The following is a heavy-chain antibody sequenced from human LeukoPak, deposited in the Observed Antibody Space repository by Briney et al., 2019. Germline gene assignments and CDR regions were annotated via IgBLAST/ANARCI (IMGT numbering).Heavy chain of an antibody. CDR1: GYTFTNYY. J-gene: IGHJ6*02. CDR2: IIPIFGTA. D-gene: IGHD6-13*01. CDR3: ARDQGQLVQDYYYYYGMDV. V-gene: IGHV1-69*13. Sequence: ASVKVSCKASGYTFTNYYIHWVRQAPGQGLEWMGGIIPIFGTANYAQKFQGRVTITADESTSTAYMELSSLRSEDTAVYYCARDQGQLVQDYYYYYGMDVWGQGTTVTVSS.